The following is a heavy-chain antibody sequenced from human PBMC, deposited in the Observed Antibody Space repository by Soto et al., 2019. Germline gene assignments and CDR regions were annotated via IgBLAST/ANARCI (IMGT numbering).Heavy chain of an antibody. CDR1: GFSFSTYW. Sequence: LRLSCAASGFSFSTYWMTWVRQAPGKGLEWVATIRQDGIEKHYVDSVKGRFTISRDNAANSLFLQMNSLRAEDTALYYCAKSIVDNYYYYYMDVWGKGTTVTVSS. D-gene: IGHD3-22*01. J-gene: IGHJ6*03. CDR3: AKSIVDNYYYYYMDV. V-gene: IGHV3-7*03. CDR2: IRQDGIEK.